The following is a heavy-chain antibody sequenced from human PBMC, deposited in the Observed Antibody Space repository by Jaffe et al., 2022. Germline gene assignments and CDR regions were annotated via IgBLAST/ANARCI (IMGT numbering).Heavy chain of an antibody. J-gene: IGHJ6*03. V-gene: IGHV3-72*01. CDR2: TRNKANSYTT. CDR3: ARDGRGGYDLEGYYYYYMDV. Sequence: EVQLVESGGGLVQPGGSLRLSCAASGFTFSDHYMDWVRQAPGKGLEWVGRTRNKANSYTTEYAASVKGRFTISRDDSKNSLYLQMNSLKTEDTAVYYCARDGRGGYDLEGYYYYYMDVWGKGTTVTVSS. CDR1: GFTFSDHY. D-gene: IGHD5-12*01.